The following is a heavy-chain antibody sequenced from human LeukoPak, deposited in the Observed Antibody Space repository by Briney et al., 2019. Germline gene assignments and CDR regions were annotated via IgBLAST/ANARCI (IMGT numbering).Heavy chain of an antibody. Sequence: PSETLSLTCAVSAYSISSGYYWGWIRQPPGKGLEWIASIHHSGITYYNPSLKSRVTISVDTSKNQYSLKLSSVTAADTAVYYCARPRDWGQGTLVTVSS. J-gene: IGHJ4*02. CDR1: AYSISSGYY. D-gene: IGHD5-24*01. CDR2: IHHSGIT. V-gene: IGHV4-38-2*01. CDR3: ARPRD.